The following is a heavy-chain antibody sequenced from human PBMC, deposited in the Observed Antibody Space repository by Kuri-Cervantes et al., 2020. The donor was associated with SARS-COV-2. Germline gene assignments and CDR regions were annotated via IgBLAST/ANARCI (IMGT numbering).Heavy chain of an antibody. D-gene: IGHD3-16*01. CDR2: IRSDGINK. J-gene: IGHJ4*02. V-gene: IGHV3-30*02. Sequence: GESLKISCAASGFTFSSSGMHWVRQAPGKGLDWVAFIRSDGINKKHAESVKGRFSISRDNAKNSLYLQMNSLRAEDTAVYYCASDVLAGEYFDYWGQGTLVTVSS. CDR3: ASDVLAGEYFDY. CDR1: GFTFSSSG.